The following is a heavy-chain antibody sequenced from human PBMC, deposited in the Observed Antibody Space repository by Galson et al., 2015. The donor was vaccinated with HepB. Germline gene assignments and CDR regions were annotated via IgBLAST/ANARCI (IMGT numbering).Heavy chain of an antibody. V-gene: IGHV3-30*18. CDR3: AKDGDSSGYSDY. CDR2: ISYDGSNK. J-gene: IGHJ4*02. Sequence: LRLSCAASGFTFSSYGMHWVRQAPGKGLEWVAVISYDGSNKYYADSVKGRFTISRDNSKNTLYLQMNSLRAEDTAVYYCAKDGDSSGYSDYWGQGTLVTVSS. CDR1: GFTFSSYG. D-gene: IGHD3-22*01.